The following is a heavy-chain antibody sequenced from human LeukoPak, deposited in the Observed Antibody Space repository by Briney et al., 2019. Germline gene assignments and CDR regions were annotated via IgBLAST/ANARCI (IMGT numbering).Heavy chain of an antibody. Sequence: GGSLRLSCAASGFTFSSYAMSWVRQAPGKGLEWVSATSGSGGSTYYADSVKGRFTISRDNAKNSLYLQMNSLTAEDTAVYYCVRASHPGGWFDPWGQGTLVTVSS. CDR2: TSGSGGST. CDR1: GFTFSSYA. J-gene: IGHJ5*02. V-gene: IGHV3-23*01. CDR3: VRASHPGGWFDP. D-gene: IGHD3-10*01.